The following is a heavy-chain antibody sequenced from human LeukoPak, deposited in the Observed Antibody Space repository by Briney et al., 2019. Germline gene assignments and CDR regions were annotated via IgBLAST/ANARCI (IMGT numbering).Heavy chain of an antibody. D-gene: IGHD4-23*01. CDR2: INPNSGGT. Sequence: ASVKVSCKSSGYTFTGYYMHWVRQAPGRGLEWMGWINPNSGGTNYAQKFQGRVTMTRDTSISTAYMELSRLRSDDTAVYYCARYPTGLRWRYFDYWGQGTLVTVSS. CDR1: GYTFTGYY. J-gene: IGHJ4*02. CDR3: ARYPTGLRWRYFDY. V-gene: IGHV1-2*02.